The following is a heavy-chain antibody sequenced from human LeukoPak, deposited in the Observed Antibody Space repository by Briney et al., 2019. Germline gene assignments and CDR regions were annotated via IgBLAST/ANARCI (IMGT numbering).Heavy chain of an antibody. V-gene: IGHV4-31*03. CDR1: GGSISSGGYY. D-gene: IGHD3-22*01. CDR2: IDYSGST. CDR3: ARERYYYDSSGYLNYYYYYGMDV. Sequence: SETLSLTCTVSGGSISSGGYYWSWIRQHPGKGLEWIGYIDYSGSTYYNPSLKSRVTIPVDTSKNQFSLKLSSVTAADTAVYYCARERYYYDSSGYLNYYYYYGMDVWGQGTTVTVSS. J-gene: IGHJ6*02.